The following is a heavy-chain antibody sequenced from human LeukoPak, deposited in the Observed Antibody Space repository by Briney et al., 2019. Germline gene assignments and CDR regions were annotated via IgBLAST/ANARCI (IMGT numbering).Heavy chain of an antibody. J-gene: IGHJ4*02. CDR1: GFTFSSYA. CDR2: ISYDGSKK. V-gene: IGHV3-30*01. D-gene: IGHD4-11*01. CDR3: SNQGGVLGYFDY. Sequence: PGGSLRLSCAASGFTFSSYAMQGVRQAPGKGLEWVAVISYDGSKKYYADSVKGRFTISRDNSKNTLYLQMNSLRAEDTAVYYCSNQGGVLGYFDYWGQGTLVTVSS.